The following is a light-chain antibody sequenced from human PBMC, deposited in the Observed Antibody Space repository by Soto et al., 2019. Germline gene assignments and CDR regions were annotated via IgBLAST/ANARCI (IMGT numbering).Light chain of an antibody. Sequence: QSALTQPASVSGSPGQSITISCTGTGSDVAGYNYVSWYQQHPGKAPKLMIYEVSNRPSGVSNRFSGSKSGNTASLTISGLQAEDEADYYCSSYTSSSTRVFGGGTKVTVL. V-gene: IGLV2-14*01. CDR1: GSDVAGYNY. CDR3: SSYTSSSTRV. CDR2: EVS. J-gene: IGLJ2*01.